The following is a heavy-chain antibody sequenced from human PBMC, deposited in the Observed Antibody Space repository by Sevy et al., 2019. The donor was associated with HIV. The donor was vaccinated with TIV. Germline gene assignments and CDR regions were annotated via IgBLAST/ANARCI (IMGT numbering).Heavy chain of an antibody. CDR2: VYTSGST. Sequence: SETLSLTYTVSGGSISSYYWSWIRQPAGKGPEWIGRVYTSGSTNYNPSFKSRVTMSVDASKNQFSLKLSSVTAADTAVYYCARGLVKSTFYYFDYWGQGALVTVSS. J-gene: IGHJ4*02. CDR3: ARGLVKSTFYYFDY. D-gene: IGHD1-26*01. V-gene: IGHV4-4*07. CDR1: GGSISSYY.